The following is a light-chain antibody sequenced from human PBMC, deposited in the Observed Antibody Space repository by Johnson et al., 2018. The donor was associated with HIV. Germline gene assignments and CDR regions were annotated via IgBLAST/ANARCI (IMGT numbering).Light chain of an antibody. CDR2: DNN. J-gene: IGLJ1*01. CDR1: SSNIGNNY. CDR3: GTWDNSLSAGTRYV. Sequence: QSILTQPPSVSAAPGQKVTISCSGSSSNIGNNYVSWYQQLPGTVPKLLIYDNNKRPSGIPDRFSGSKSGTSATLGITGLQTGDEADYYCGTWDNSLSAGTRYVFGTGTKVTVL. V-gene: IGLV1-51*01.